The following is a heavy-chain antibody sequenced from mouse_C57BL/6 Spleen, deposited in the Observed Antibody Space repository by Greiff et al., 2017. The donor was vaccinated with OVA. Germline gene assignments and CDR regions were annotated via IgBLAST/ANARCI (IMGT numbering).Heavy chain of an antibody. D-gene: IGHD1-2*01. V-gene: IGHV14-1*01. CDR1: GFNFTDYY. CDR2: IDPEDGDT. J-gene: IGHJ2*01. CDR3: ATADAETSDGRDYFDD. Sequence: EVQLQQSGAELVRPGASVKLSCTASGFNFTDYYMHWVKQRPEQGLEWIGRIDPEDGDTEYAPKFQGKATLTADTSSNTAYLQLSSLTSEDTAVYYCATADAETSDGRDYFDDWGKGTTLTVSS.